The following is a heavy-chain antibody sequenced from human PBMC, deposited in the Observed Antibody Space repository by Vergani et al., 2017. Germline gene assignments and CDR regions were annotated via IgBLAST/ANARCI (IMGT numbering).Heavy chain of an antibody. CDR2: FYPGDSEV. CDR3: ASGGHGSENGGALQL. D-gene: IGHD3-10*01. J-gene: IGHJ3*01. V-gene: IGHV5-51*01. CDR1: GYIFSNFW. Sequence: EKQLVQSGSETKKPGESLKIPCQAFGYIFSNFWIGWVRQRPGRGLEWMGSFYPGDSEVKSNPTFRGQVNFSVDTSVNTAYLQWRSLQASDTATYFCASGGHGSENGGALQLWGQGTNITVSS.